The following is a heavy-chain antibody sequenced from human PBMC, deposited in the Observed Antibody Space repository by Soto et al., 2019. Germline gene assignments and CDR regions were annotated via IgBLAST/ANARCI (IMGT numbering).Heavy chain of an antibody. J-gene: IGHJ5*02. CDR3: ARDGYSSNWRVL. D-gene: IGHD6-13*01. CDR2: MYSGGTT. CDR1: GFTFSSYA. Sequence: GGSLRLSCAASGFTFSSYAMSWVRQAPGKGLEWVSIMYSGGTTYYADSVEGRFTMSRDDSKNMVYLQMNSLRAEDTAVYYCARDGYSSNWRVLWGQGTLVTVSS. V-gene: IGHV3-23*03.